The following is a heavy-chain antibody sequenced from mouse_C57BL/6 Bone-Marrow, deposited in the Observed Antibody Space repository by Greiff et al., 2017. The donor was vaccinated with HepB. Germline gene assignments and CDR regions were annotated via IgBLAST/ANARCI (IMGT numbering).Heavy chain of an antibody. J-gene: IGHJ3*01. D-gene: IGHD1-1*01. CDR1: GYTFTGYW. CDR2: ILPGSGST. CDR3: AREVFYYVSSAWFAY. V-gene: IGHV1-9*01. Sequence: VQLQQSGAELMKPGASVKLSCKATGYTFTGYWIEWVKQRPGHGLEWIGEILPGSGSTNYNEKFKGKATFTADTSSNTAYMQLSRLTTEDSAIYDCAREVFYYVSSAWFAYWGQGTLVTVSA.